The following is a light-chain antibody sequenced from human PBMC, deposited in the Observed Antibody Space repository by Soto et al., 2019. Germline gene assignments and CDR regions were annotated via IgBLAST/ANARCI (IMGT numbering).Light chain of an antibody. J-gene: IGLJ3*02. V-gene: IGLV2-11*01. CDR1: SSDVGGYNY. CDR3: CSYAGSYLWV. CDR2: DVS. Sequence: QLVLTQPRSVSGSPGQSVTISCTGTSSDVGGYNYVSWYQQHPGKAPKLMIYDVSKRPSGVPDRFSGSKSGNTASLTISGLQAEDEADYYCCSYAGSYLWVFGGGTKVTVL.